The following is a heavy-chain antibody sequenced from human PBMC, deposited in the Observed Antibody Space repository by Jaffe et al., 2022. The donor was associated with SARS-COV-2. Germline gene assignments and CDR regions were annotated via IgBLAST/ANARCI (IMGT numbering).Heavy chain of an antibody. J-gene: IGHJ2*01. CDR3: ARDYYSDSSDYRWYFDL. Sequence: EVQLVESGGGLVQPGGSLRLSCAASGFTFSNNNFNWVRQAPGKGLEWISYISTSGRTIYYADSVKGRITISRDNAKNSLYLQMNSLRDEDTAVYYCARDYYSDSSDYRWYFDLWGRGTLVTVSS. D-gene: IGHD3-22*01. CDR2: ISTSGRTI. CDR1: GFTFSNNN. V-gene: IGHV3-48*02.